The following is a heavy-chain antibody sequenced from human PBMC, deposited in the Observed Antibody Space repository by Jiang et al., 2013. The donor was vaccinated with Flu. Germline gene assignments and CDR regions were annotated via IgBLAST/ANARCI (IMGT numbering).Heavy chain of an antibody. J-gene: IGHJ4*02. D-gene: IGHD3-10*01. Sequence: SRGLEWLGRTYYRSQWYNDYAASVKSRITIKPDTSTNQFTLQLNSVTPEDTAVYYCVGFSNYNSGTFWTDWGQGTHVTVSS. V-gene: IGHV6-1*01. CDR2: TYYRSQWYN. CDR3: VGFSNYNSGTFWTD.